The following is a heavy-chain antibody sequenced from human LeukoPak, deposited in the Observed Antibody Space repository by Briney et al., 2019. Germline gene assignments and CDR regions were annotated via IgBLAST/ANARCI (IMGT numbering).Heavy chain of an antibody. CDR1: GFTFSSYW. CDR3: ARLQYSFLYGSGSYGVDY. J-gene: IGHJ4*02. Sequence: GGSLRLSCAASGFTFSSYWMSWVRQAPGKGLEWVANIKQDGGEKYYVDSVRGRFTISRDNAKNSLYLQMNSLRAEDTAVYYCARLQYSFLYGSGSYGVDYWGQGTLVIVSS. CDR2: IKQDGGEK. V-gene: IGHV3-7*01. D-gene: IGHD3-10*01.